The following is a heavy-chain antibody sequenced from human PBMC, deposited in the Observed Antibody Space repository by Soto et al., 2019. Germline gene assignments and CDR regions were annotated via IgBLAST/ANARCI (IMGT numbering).Heavy chain of an antibody. CDR1: GFIFSSYS. Sequence: EVQLVESGGGLVQPGGSLRLCCAASGFIFSSYSMNWVRQAPGKGLEWVSYISSSSNTIYYADSVKGRFTISRDNAKNSLYLQMTSLRAEDTAVYYCSRVEHLPTQGFDPWGQGTLVTVSS. CDR3: SRVEHLPTQGFDP. V-gene: IGHV3-48*01. CDR2: ISSSSNTI. J-gene: IGHJ5*02.